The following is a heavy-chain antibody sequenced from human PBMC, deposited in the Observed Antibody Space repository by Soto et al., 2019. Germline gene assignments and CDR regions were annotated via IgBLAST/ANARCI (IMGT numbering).Heavy chain of an antibody. CDR1: SGSISSGDYY. CDR2: IYYSGST. J-gene: IGHJ5*02. Sequence: QVQLQESGPGLVKPSQTLSLTCTVSSGSISSGDYYWSWIRQPPGKGLEWIGYIYYSGSTYYNPSLKSRVTISVDTSKNQFSLKLSSVTAADTAVYYCARVATFGELFYWFDPWGQGTLVTVSS. D-gene: IGHD3-10*01. CDR3: ARVATFGELFYWFDP. V-gene: IGHV4-30-4*01.